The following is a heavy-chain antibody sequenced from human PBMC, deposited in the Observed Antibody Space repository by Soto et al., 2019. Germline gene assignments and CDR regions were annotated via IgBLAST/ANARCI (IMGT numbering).Heavy chain of an antibody. CDR1: GGSISSSIYY. CDR3: ARKGGGYYYGYYGMDV. CDR2: IYYSGST. V-gene: IGHV4-39*01. D-gene: IGHD2-15*01. Sequence: SETLSLTCTVSGGSISSSIYYWVWIRQPPGKVLDWIGSIYYSGSTYYNPSLKSRVTISVDTSKNQFSLKLSSVTAADTAVYYCARKGGGYYYGYYGMDVWGQGTTVTVSS. J-gene: IGHJ6*02.